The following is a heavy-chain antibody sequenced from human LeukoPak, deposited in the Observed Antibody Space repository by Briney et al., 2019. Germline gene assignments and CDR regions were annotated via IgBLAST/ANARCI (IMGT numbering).Heavy chain of an antibody. CDR1: GDSVASNSGA. CDR2: TYYRSKWYS. CDR3: ARGTDAWFDP. V-gene: IGHV6-1*01. D-gene: IGHD1-14*01. J-gene: IGHJ5*02. Sequence: SQTLSLTCAISGDSVASNSGAWNWIRQSPSRGLEWLGRTYYRSKWYSEYQVSVKSRITINPDTSKNQFSLQLNSVTPEDTAVYYCARGTDAWFDPWGQGTLVIVPS.